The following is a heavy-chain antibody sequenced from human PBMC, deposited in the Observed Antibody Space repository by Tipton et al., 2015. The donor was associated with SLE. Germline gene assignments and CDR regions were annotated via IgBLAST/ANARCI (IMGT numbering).Heavy chain of an antibody. CDR2: INDAEGT. Sequence: TLSLTCTVSGGTIRNDGYYWSWIRQSPGKGLEWIGEINDAEGTKYNPSLESRVTMSIDTSKNRFSLNMNSVTAADTAVYYCARGFRPYYFDPWGQGTLVTVSS. CDR1: GGTIRNDGYY. D-gene: IGHD2-21*01. CDR3: ARGFRPYYFDP. V-gene: IGHV4-34*01. J-gene: IGHJ4*02.